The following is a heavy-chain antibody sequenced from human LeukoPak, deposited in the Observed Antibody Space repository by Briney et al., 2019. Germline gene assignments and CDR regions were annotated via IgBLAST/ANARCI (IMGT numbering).Heavy chain of an antibody. J-gene: IGHJ4*02. Sequence: ASLKVSCKASGYTFTDYYMHWVRQPPGQGLEWMGWINVNRGGTNYAQRFQGRVTMTRDTSITTAYMELSRLKSDDTAVYYCARRYCSSTSCYYFDYWGQGTLVTVSS. CDR2: INVNRGGT. CDR3: ARRYCSSTSCYYFDY. V-gene: IGHV1-2*02. D-gene: IGHD2-2*01. CDR1: GYTFTDYY.